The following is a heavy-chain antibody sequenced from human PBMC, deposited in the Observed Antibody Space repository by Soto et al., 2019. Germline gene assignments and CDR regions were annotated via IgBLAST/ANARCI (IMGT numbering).Heavy chain of an antibody. CDR2: INAGNGNT. Sequence: ASVKVSCKASGYTFTSYDMHWVRQAPGQRLEWMGWINAGNGNTKYSQKFQGRVTITRDTSASTAYMELSSLRSEDTAVYYCARGYYDSSGYYSSEYFQHWGQGTLVTVSS. CDR3: ARGYYDSSGYYSSEYFQH. D-gene: IGHD3-22*01. CDR1: GYTFTSYD. J-gene: IGHJ1*01. V-gene: IGHV1-3*01.